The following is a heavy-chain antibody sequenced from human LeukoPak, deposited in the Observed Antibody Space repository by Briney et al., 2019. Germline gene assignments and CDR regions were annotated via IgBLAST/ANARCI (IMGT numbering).Heavy chain of an antibody. V-gene: IGHV3-74*01. D-gene: IGHD1-26*01. CDR3: AREWELRGAYYMDV. CDR2: ISSDGGNT. Sequence: PGGSLRLSCAASGFTFSTYWMHWVRQAPGKGLVWVSRISSDGGNTLYADSVKGRFTISRDNINDTMYLQMDSLRGEGTAVYYCAREWELRGAYYMDVWGKGNTVTVSS. J-gene: IGHJ6*03. CDR1: GFTFSTYW.